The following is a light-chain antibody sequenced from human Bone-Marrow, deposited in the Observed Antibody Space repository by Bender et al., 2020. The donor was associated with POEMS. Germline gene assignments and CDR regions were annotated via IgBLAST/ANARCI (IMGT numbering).Light chain of an antibody. Sequence: SYDVTQPPSVSVSPVQTASITCSGDDLGDKYVAWYQQKPGQSPVLVIYQDTKRPSGIPERFSGSNSGNTATLTISGTQAMDEADYYCQAWDTYSVIFGGGTKLTVL. CDR3: QAWDTYSVI. J-gene: IGLJ2*01. CDR1: DLGDKY. V-gene: IGLV3-1*01. CDR2: QDT.